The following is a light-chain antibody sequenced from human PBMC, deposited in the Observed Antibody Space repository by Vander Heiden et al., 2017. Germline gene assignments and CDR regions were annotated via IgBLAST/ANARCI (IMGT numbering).Light chain of an antibody. CDR2: GAS. V-gene: IGKV3-20*01. CDR1: QSVSSSY. J-gene: IGKJ1*01. Sequence: ELVLTQSPGTLSLSPGERATLSCRASQSVSSSYLAWYQQKPGQAPRLLIYGASSRATGIPDRFSGSGSGTDFTLTISRLEPEDFAVYYCQQDGSSAWTFGQGTKAEI. CDR3: QQDGSSAWT.